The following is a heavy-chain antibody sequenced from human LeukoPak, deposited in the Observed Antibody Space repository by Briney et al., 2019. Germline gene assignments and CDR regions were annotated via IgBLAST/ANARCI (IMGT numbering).Heavy chain of an antibody. Sequence: ASVKVPCKASGYTFTSYDINWVRQATGQGLEWMGWMNPNSGNTGYAQKFQGRVTMTRNTSISTAYMELSSLRSEDTAVYYCARGASTMIKFDPWGQGTLVTVSS. D-gene: IGHD3-22*01. J-gene: IGHJ5*02. CDR2: MNPNSGNT. CDR3: ARGASTMIKFDP. CDR1: GYTFTSYD. V-gene: IGHV1-8*01.